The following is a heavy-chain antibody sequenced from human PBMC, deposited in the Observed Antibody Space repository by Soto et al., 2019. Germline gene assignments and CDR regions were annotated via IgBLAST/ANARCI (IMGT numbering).Heavy chain of an antibody. V-gene: IGHV1-46*01. CDR3: ARGYDFWSGYYYPYGMDV. CDR1: GYTFTSYY. J-gene: IGHJ6*02. CDR2: INPSGGST. Sequence: GASVKVSCKASGYTFTSYYMHWVRQAPGQGLEWMGIINPSGGSTSYAQKFQGRVTMTRDTSTSTVYMELSSLRAEDTAVYYCARGYDFWSGYYYPYGMDVWGQGTTVTVSS. D-gene: IGHD3-3*01.